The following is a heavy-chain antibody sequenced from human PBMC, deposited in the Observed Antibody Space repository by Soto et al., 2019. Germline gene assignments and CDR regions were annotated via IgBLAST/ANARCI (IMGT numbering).Heavy chain of an antibody. D-gene: IGHD6-19*01. CDR3: ARDLGTTYSSGWEGFDY. CDR1: GFTFSSYA. CDR2: ISYDGSNK. J-gene: IGHJ4*02. Sequence: QVQLVESGGGVVQPGRSLRLSCAASGFTFSSYAMHWVRQAPGKGLEWVAVISYDGSNKYYADSVKGRFTISRDNSKNTLYLQMNSLRAEDTAVYYCARDLGTTYSSGWEGFDYWDQGTLVTVSS. V-gene: IGHV3-30-3*01.